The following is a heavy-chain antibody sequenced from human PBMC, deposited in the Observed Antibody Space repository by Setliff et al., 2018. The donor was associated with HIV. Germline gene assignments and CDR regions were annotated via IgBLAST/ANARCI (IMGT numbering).Heavy chain of an antibody. Sequence: GGSLRLSCAASGFTFSDYYMSWVRQAPGKGLEWVASISSSSGHIYHAASVRGRFTISRDNTKNSLYLQMDSLRVDDTAVYYCTSEYHSGGWGQGTLVTVSS. D-gene: IGHD1-26*01. J-gene: IGHJ4*02. V-gene: IGHV3-21*01. CDR2: ISSSSGHI. CDR3: TSEYHSGG. CDR1: GFTFSDYY.